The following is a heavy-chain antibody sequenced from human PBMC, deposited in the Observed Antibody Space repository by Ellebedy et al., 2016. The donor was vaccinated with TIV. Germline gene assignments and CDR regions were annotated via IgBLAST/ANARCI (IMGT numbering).Heavy chain of an antibody. CDR1: GFTFSSYW. J-gene: IGHJ3*02. V-gene: IGHV3-74*01. CDR2: IYGDGTTT. D-gene: IGHD3-22*01. CDR3: SKGGYYSHDAFDM. Sequence: GGSLRLXCAAPGFTFSSYWMHWVRQAPGKGLVWVSRIYGDGTTTTYADSVKGRFTISRDNAKNTLYLQMNSLRADDTAVYYCSKGGYYSHDAFDMWGQGTMVTVSS.